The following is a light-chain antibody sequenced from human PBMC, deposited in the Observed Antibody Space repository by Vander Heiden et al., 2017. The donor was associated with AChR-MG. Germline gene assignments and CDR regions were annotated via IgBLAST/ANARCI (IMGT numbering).Light chain of an antibody. CDR3: QQRNNGVT. CDR1: QSINNF. V-gene: IGKV3-11*01. J-gene: IGKJ3*01. Sequence: ETVLTQSPATLSLSPGERATLSCRASQSINNFLAWYQQKPGQAPRLLIFDASHRATDIPARFSGSGSGTDFTLTISSLQPEDFAVYYCQQRNNGVTFGPGTKV. CDR2: DAS.